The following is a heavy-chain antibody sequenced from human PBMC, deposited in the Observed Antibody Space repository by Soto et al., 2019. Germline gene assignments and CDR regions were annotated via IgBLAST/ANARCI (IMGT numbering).Heavy chain of an antibody. V-gene: IGHV4-31*03. CDR2: IYYSGST. D-gene: IGHD3-3*01. CDR3: ARGVPRDYDFWSGYYSFDY. CDR1: GGSISSGGYY. J-gene: IGHJ4*02. Sequence: SETLSLTCTVSGGSISSGGYYWSWIRQHPGKGLEWIGYIYYSGSTYYNPSLKSRVTISVDTSKNQFSLKLSSVTAADTAVYYCARGVPRDYDFWSGYYSFDYWGQGTLVTVSS.